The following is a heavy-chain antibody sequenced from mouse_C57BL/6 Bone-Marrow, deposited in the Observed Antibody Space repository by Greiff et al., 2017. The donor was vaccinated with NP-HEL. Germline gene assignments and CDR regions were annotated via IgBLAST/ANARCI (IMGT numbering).Heavy chain of an antibody. J-gene: IGHJ4*01. D-gene: IGHD1-1*01. V-gene: IGHV1-42*01. CDR2: INPSTGGN. CDR1: GYSFTGYY. Sequence: VQLQQSGPELVKPGASVKISCKASGYSFTGYYMNWVQQSPEKSLEWIGEINPSTGGNTYNQKFKAKATLTGDKATSTAYMQLKSLTSANSAVYYCARDYGSSYDAMDVWGQGTSVTVSS. CDR3: ARDYGSSYDAMDV.